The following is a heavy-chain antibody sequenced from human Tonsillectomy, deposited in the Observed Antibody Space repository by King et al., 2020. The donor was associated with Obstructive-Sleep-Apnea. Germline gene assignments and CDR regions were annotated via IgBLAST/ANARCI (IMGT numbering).Heavy chain of an antibody. J-gene: IGHJ4*02. CDR1: GFTFSSYS. Sequence: VQLVQSGGGLVKPGGSLRLSCAASGFTFSSYSMNWVRQAPGKGLEWVSSISSSSGYIYYADSVKGRFTISRDNAKNSLYLQMNSLRAEDTAVYYCARDRGGRYGSGSYYISLDYWGQGTLVTVSS. D-gene: IGHD3-10*01. CDR3: ARDRGGRYGSGSYYISLDY. CDR2: ISSSSGYI. V-gene: IGHV3-21*01.